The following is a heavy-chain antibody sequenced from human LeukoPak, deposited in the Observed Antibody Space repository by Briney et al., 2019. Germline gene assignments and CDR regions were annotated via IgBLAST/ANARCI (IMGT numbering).Heavy chain of an antibody. D-gene: IGHD5-18*01. CDR3: ARGKGYGYGIDY. J-gene: IGHJ4*02. V-gene: IGHV4-31*03. CDR1: GGSISSGGYY. Sequence: PSETLSLTCTVSGGSISSGGYYWSWIRQHPGKGLESIVYISYGGATYYSPSLKSRVTISVDTSKNQFSLNLSSVTAADTAVYYCARGKGYGYGIDYWGQGTLVTVSS. CDR2: ISYGGAT.